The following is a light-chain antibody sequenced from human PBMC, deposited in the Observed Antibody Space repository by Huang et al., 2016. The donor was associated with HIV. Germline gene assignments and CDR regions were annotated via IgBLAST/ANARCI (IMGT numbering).Light chain of an antibody. CDR1: QTVLYSLTKKNY. CDR2: WAT. Sequence: DIVMTQSPDSLAVSPGERGTINCKSSQTVLYSLTKKNYLAWFQQKPGRPPKLLIYWATTRESGVPDRFSGSGSGTDFTLTINNLQAEDVAVYFCLQYYSVPQTFGHGTKVEIK. J-gene: IGKJ1*01. V-gene: IGKV4-1*01. CDR3: LQYYSVPQT.